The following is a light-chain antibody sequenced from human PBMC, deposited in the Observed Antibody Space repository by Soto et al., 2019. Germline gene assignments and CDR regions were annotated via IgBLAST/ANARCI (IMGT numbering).Light chain of an antibody. Sequence: DIQMTQSPSTLSASVGDRVTITCRASQIISSWLAWYQQKPGKAAKLLIYDASSLESGVPSRFSGSGSGTEFALTISGLQPDDFASYYCQQYNSYPITFGQGTRLEIK. CDR1: QIISSW. V-gene: IGKV1-5*01. CDR2: DAS. J-gene: IGKJ5*01. CDR3: QQYNSYPIT.